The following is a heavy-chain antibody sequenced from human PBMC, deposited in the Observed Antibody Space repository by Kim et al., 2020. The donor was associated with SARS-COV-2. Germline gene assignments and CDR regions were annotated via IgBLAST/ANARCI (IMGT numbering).Heavy chain of an antibody. CDR3: ARSGRRGYYGSGCYYDY. D-gene: IGHD3-10*01. CDR1: GGSFSGYY. J-gene: IGHJ4*02. CDR2: INHSGST. V-gene: IGHV4-34*01. Sequence: SETLSLTCAVYGGSFSGYYWSWIRQPPGKGLEWIGEINHSGSTNYNPSLKSRVTISVDTSKNQFSLKLSSVTAADTAVYYCARSGRRGYYGSGCYYDYWGQGTLVTVSS.